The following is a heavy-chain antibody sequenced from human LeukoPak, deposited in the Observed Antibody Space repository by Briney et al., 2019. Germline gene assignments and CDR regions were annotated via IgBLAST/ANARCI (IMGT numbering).Heavy chain of an antibody. CDR2: IKQDGSEK. CDR1: GFTFRTCW. J-gene: IGHJ4*02. V-gene: IGHV3-7*01. D-gene: IGHD6-19*01. Sequence: PGGSLRLSCAASGFTFRTCWMSWVRQTPGKGLEWVAIIKQDGSEKYYVDSVKGRFTISRDNAKNSLYLQMNNLRAEDTAVYYCARDLQGYSSGWYRGDYWGQGTLVTVSS. CDR3: ARDLQGYSSGWYRGDY.